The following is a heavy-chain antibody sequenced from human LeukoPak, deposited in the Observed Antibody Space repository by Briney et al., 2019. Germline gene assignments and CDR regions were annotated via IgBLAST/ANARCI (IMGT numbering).Heavy chain of an antibody. CDR3: AKDSYSSGFDY. D-gene: IGHD3-22*01. CDR2: ISYDGSNK. J-gene: IGHJ4*02. CDR1: GFTFTSYG. Sequence: GGSLRLSCAVSGFTFTSYGIHWVRQAPGKGLEWLAVISYDGSNKYYGDSVKGRFTISRDNSKNTLYLQMNSLRAEDTAVYYCAKDSYSSGFDYWGQGTLVTVSS. V-gene: IGHV3-30*18.